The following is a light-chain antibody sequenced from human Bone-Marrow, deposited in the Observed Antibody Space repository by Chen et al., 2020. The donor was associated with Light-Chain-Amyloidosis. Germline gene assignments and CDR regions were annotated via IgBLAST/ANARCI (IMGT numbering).Light chain of an antibody. J-gene: IGLJ2*01. Sequence: SYELTQPPSVSVSPGQTARITCSGDDLPTKYAYWYQQKPGQAPVLVIHRDTERPSGISERFSGSSSGTTATLTISGVQAEDEYDYHCQSADSSGTYEVIFGGGTKLTVL. CDR2: RDT. CDR3: QSADSSGTYEVI. CDR1: DLPTKY. V-gene: IGLV3-25*03.